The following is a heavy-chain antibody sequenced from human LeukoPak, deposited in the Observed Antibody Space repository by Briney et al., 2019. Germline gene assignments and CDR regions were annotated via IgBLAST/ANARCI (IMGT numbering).Heavy chain of an antibody. CDR3: AAQWEILKMFDF. D-gene: IGHD1-26*01. CDR2: VTGSGGGA. Sequence: GGSLRLSCAVSGFTFTSYAMSWVRQAPGKGLKWVSSVTGSGGGAYYAASVKGRFTISRDNSKSTLYLQMNSLRAEDTAVYYCAAQWEILKMFDFWGQGTLVTVSS. J-gene: IGHJ4*02. V-gene: IGHV3-23*01. CDR1: GFTFTSYA.